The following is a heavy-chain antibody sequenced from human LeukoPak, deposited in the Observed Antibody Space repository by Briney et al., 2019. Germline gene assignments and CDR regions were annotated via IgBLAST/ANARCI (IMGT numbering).Heavy chain of an antibody. V-gene: IGHV3-7*01. D-gene: IGHD2-15*01. CDR2: IKQDGSEK. Sequence: GGSLRLSCAASGFTFSSYWMSWVRQAPGKGLEWVANIKQDGSEKYYVGSVKGRFTISRDNAKNSLYLQMNSLRAEDTAVYYCANSPYLSDYYGMDVWGQGTTVTVSS. CDR1: GFTFSSYW. J-gene: IGHJ6*02. CDR3: ANSPYLSDYYGMDV.